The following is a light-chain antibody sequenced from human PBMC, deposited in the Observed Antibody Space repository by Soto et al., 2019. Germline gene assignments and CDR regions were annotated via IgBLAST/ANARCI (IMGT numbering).Light chain of an antibody. Sequence: EILMTQSPDTLSVSPGEWVTLSCRASRTVSNRLAWYQHKPGQAPRLLISGASTGATGIPPRFRGSGSGTEFTLTVDTLQSEDIAIYYCQQYYHWPVTFGGGTKVEIK. CDR2: GAS. J-gene: IGKJ4*01. CDR1: RTVSNR. V-gene: IGKV3-15*01. CDR3: QQYYHWPVT.